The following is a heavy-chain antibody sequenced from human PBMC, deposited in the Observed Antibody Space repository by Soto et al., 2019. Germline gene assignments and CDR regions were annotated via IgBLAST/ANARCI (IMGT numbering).Heavy chain of an antibody. J-gene: IGHJ6*02. CDR2: ISAYNGNT. Sequence: QVQLVQSGAEVKKPGASVKVSCKASGYTFTSYGISWVRQAPGQGLEWMGWISAYNGNTNYAQKLQGRVTMTTDTSTSTAYMELRSLRSDDTAVYYCAGGGDIVGSIHYYYYYGMDVWGQGTTVTVSS. CDR1: GYTFTSYG. CDR3: AGGGDIVGSIHYYYYYGMDV. D-gene: IGHD2-15*01. V-gene: IGHV1-18*04.